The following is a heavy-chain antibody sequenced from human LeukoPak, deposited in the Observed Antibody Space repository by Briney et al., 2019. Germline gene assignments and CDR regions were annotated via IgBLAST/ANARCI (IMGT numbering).Heavy chain of an antibody. CDR2: INHSGST. V-gene: IGHV4-34*01. CDR3: ASRRTLRSLDS. J-gene: IGHJ4*02. CDR1: GGSFSGYY. Sequence: EPSETLSLTCAVYGGSFSGYYWSWIRQPPGKGLEWIGEINHSGSTNYNPSLKSRATISVDTSKNQFSLKLSSVTAADTAVYYCASRRTLRSLDSWGQGTLVTVSS.